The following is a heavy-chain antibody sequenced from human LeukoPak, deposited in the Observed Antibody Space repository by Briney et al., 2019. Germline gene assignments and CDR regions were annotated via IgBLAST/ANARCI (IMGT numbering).Heavy chain of an antibody. V-gene: IGHV3-30-3*01. CDR1: GFTFSSYA. CDR3: ARDLLLWFGELSDIDY. Sequence: GGSLRLSCAASGFTFSSYAMHWVRQAPGKGLEWVAVISYDGSNKYYADSVKGRFTISRDNSKNTLYRQMNSLRAEDTAVYYCARDLLLWFGELSDIDYWGQGTLVTVSS. CDR2: ISYDGSNK. J-gene: IGHJ4*02. D-gene: IGHD3-10*01.